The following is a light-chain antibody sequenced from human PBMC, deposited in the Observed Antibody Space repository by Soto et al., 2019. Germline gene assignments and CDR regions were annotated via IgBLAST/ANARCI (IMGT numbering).Light chain of an antibody. Sequence: DIVMTQSPVTMSVSPGERATLSCRASQSVSSNLAWYQQKPGQAPSLLIHGASTRATGIPARFSGSGSGTEFTLTISSLQSEDFAVYYCQQYNNWPRTFGQGTKVDI. V-gene: IGKV3-15*01. CDR1: QSVSSN. J-gene: IGKJ1*01. CDR2: GAS. CDR3: QQYNNWPRT.